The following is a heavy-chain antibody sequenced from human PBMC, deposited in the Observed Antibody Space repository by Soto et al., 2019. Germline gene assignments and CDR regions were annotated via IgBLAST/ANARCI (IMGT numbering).Heavy chain of an antibody. Sequence: ASVKVSCKASGGTFSSYTISWVRQAPGQGLEWMGRIIPILGIANYAQKFQGRVTITADKSTSTAYMELSSLRSEDTAMYYCATLTTVTSPFDYWGQGTLVTVSS. CDR3: ATLTTVTSPFDY. V-gene: IGHV1-69*02. CDR1: GGTFSSYT. J-gene: IGHJ4*02. D-gene: IGHD4-17*01. CDR2: IIPILGIA.